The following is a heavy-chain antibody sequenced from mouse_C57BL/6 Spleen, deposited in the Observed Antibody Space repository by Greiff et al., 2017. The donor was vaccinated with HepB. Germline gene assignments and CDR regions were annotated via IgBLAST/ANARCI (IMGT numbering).Heavy chain of an antibody. J-gene: IGHJ3*01. CDR1: GYTFTDYN. CDR2: INPNNGGT. Sequence: EVQLQQSGPELVKPGASVKMSCKASGYTFTDYNMHWVKQSHGKSLEWIGYINPNNGGTSYNQKFKGKATLTVNKSSSTAYMELRSLTSEDSAVYYCARSGGYDYDRKFAYWGQGTLVTVSA. CDR3: ARSGGYDYDRKFAY. D-gene: IGHD2-4*01. V-gene: IGHV1-22*01.